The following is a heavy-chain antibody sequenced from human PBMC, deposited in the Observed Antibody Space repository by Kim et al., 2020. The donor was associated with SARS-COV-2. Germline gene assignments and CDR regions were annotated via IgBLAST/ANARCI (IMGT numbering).Heavy chain of an antibody. CDR3: ARLRVECSSTSCYQFDY. Sequence: SETLSLTCAVYGGSFSGYYWSWIRQPPGKGLEWIGEINHSGSTNYNPSLKSRVTISVDTSKNQFSLKLSSVTAADTAVYYCARLRVECSSTSCYQFDYWG. D-gene: IGHD2-2*01. CDR1: GGSFSGYY. CDR2: INHSGST. V-gene: IGHV4-34*01. J-gene: IGHJ4*01.